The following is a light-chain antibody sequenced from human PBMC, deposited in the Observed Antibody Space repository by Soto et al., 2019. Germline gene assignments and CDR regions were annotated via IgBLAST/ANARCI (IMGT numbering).Light chain of an antibody. CDR1: QSVSSSY. V-gene: IGKV3-20*01. CDR2: GAS. CDR3: QQYSSSPPMYT. Sequence: EIVLTLSPGTLSLSPGERATLSCRASQSVSSSYLAWYQQKPGQAPRLLIYGASSRATGIPDRFSGSASGTDFTLTISRLEPEDFAVHYCQQYSSSPPMYTFGQGTKLEIK. J-gene: IGKJ2*01.